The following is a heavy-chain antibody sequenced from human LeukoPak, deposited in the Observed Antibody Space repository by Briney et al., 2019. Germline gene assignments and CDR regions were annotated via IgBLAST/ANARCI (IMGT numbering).Heavy chain of an antibody. J-gene: IGHJ4*02. CDR1: GFTFADYA. Sequence: PGGSLRLSCEASGFTFADYAMNWVRQAPGKGLEWVGFIRSRTYGGAADSAPSVQGRFTISRDDSKSIAYLQMNSLEIEDTAVYYCTRVAIAIIGTDPVDYWGQGTLVTVSS. D-gene: IGHD2-21*01. CDR3: TRVAIAIIGTDPVDY. V-gene: IGHV3-49*04. CDR2: IRSRTYGGAA.